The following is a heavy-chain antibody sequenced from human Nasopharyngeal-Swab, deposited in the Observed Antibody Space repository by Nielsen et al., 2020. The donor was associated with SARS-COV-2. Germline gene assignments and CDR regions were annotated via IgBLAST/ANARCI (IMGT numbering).Heavy chain of an antibody. J-gene: IGHJ6*03. Sequence: SETLSLTCTVSGGSISSGGYYWSWIRQHPGKGLEWIGYIYYSGSTYYNPSLKSRVTISVDTSKNQFSLKLSSVTAADTAVYYCARDYGDYEPEGYYYYYMDVWGKGTTVTVSS. CDR2: IYYSGST. D-gene: IGHD4-17*01. CDR1: GGSISSGGYY. V-gene: IGHV4-31*03. CDR3: ARDYGDYEPEGYYYYYMDV.